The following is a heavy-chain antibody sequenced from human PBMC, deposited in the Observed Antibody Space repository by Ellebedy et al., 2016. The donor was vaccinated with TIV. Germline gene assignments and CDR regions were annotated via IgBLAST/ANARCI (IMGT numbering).Heavy chain of an antibody. CDR3: ARDPGGGGDFGDNWFDP. CDR1: GIIVSDYF. D-gene: IGHD2-21*01. Sequence: GESLKISCEASGIIVSDYFMNWVRQAPGKGLEWVSVLYPDAKTNYTDSVNGRFIVSGDSSKNTLYLQMNSLTAEDTAVYYCARDPGGGGDFGDNWFDPWGQGTLVTVSS. V-gene: IGHV3-66*01. CDR2: LYPDAKT. J-gene: IGHJ5*02.